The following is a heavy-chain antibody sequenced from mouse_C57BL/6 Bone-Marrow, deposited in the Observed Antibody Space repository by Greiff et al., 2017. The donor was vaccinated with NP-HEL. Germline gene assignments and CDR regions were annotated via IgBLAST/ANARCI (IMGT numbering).Heavy chain of an antibody. D-gene: IGHD1-1*01. V-gene: IGHV1-9*01. CDR2: ILPGSGST. CDR3: VRKCDYYGSSLMDY. J-gene: IGHJ4*01. Sequence: QVQLQQSGAELMKPGASVKLSCTATGYTFTGYWIEWVKQRPGHGLEWIGEILPGSGSTNYNEKFKGKATFTAATSSNTAYMQLSSLTTEDSAMYYGVRKCDYYGSSLMDYWGQGTSVTVSS. CDR1: GYTFTGYW.